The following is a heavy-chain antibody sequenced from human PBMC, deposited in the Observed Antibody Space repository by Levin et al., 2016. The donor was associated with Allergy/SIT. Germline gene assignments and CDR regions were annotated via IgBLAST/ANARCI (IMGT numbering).Heavy chain of an antibody. J-gene: IGHJ4*02. CDR2: IYYSGST. V-gene: IGHV4-31*03. CDR1: GGSISSGGYY. Sequence: SETLSLTCTVSGGSISSGGYYWSWIRQHPGKGLEWIGYIYYSGSTYYNPSLKSRVTISVDTSKNQFSLKLSSVTAADTAVYYCAREVRVGDYVSRTHYFDYWGQGTLVTVSS. D-gene: IGHD4-17*01. CDR3: AREVRVGDYVSRTHYFDY.